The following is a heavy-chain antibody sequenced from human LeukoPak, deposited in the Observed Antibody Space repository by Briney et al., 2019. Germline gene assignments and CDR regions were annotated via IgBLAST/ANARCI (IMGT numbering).Heavy chain of an antibody. CDR2: IYHNGNT. J-gene: IGHJ4*02. V-gene: IGHV4-59*12. CDR3: ARERGQWLAFDY. CDR1: GDSLSGYY. D-gene: IGHD6-19*01. Sequence: SETLSLTCTVSGDSLSGYYWSWIRQPPGKGLEWIGFIYHNGNTNYNPSLKSRVTISVDTSKNQFSLKLSSVTAADTAVYYCARERGQWLAFDYWGQGTLVTVSS.